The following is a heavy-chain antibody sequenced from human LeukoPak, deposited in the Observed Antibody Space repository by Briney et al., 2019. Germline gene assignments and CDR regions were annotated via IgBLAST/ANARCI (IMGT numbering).Heavy chain of an antibody. CDR3: ARGPVRGVILGYYMDV. CDR2: ISAYNGNT. V-gene: IGHV1-18*01. J-gene: IGHJ6*03. CDR1: GYTFTSYG. D-gene: IGHD3-10*01. Sequence: ASVKVSCKASGYTFTSYGISWVRQAPGQGLEWMGWISAYNGNTNYAQKLQGRVTITRNTSITTAYMELSSLRSEDTAVYYCARGPVRGVILGYYMDVWGKGTTVTVSS.